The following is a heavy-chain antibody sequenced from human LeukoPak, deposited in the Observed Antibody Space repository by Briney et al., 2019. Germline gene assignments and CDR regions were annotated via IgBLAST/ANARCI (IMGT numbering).Heavy chain of an antibody. D-gene: IGHD4/OR15-4a*01. V-gene: IGHV3-13*01. CDR2: IGTAGDT. CDR3: ARGADLDAFDI. J-gene: IGHJ3*02. CDR1: GFTFSSYD. Sequence: GGSLRLSCAASGFTFSSYDMHWVRQATGKGLEWVSAIGTAGDTYYPGSVKGRFTISRENAKNSLYLQMNSLRAGDTAVYYCARGADLDAFDIWGQGTMVTVSS.